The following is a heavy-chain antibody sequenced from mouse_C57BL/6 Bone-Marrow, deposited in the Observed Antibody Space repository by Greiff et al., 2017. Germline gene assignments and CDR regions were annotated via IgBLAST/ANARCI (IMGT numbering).Heavy chain of an antibody. CDR1: GFTFSSYG. J-gene: IGHJ1*03. CDR2: VSSGGSYT. CDR3: ARGGVWYFDV. V-gene: IGHV5-6*01. Sequence: EVKLVESGGDLVKPGGSLKLSCAASGFTFSSYGMSWVRQTPDKRLEWVATVSSGGSYTYYPDSVKGRFTISRDNAKNTRYLQMGSLKSEDTAMYYCARGGVWYFDVWGTGTTVTVSS.